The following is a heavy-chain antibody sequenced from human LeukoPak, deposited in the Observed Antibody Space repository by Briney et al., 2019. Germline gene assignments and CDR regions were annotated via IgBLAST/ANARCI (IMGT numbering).Heavy chain of an antibody. CDR2: IKSDGSST. V-gene: IGHV3-74*01. Sequence: GGSLRLSCAASGFTFSSYWMHWVRQAPGKGLVWVSHIKSDGSSTSYADSVKGRFTISRDNAKNTLYLQMNSLRAEDTAVYYCARIYSSGSYYFDSWGPGTLVTVSS. CDR1: GFTFSSYW. CDR3: ARIYSSGSYYFDS. J-gene: IGHJ4*02. D-gene: IGHD6-19*01.